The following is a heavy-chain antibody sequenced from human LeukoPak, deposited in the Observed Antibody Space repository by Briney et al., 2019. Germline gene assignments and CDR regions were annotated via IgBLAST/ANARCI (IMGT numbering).Heavy chain of an antibody. V-gene: IGHV4-61*02. Sequence: SETLSLTCTVSGGSISSGSYYWSWIRQPAGKGLEWIGRIYTSGSTNYNPSLKSRVTISVDTSKNQFSLKLSSVTAADTAVYYCARGRILGLDYWGQGTLVTVSS. CDR3: ARGRILGLDY. D-gene: IGHD2-21*01. J-gene: IGHJ4*02. CDR1: GGSISSGSYY. CDR2: IYTSGST.